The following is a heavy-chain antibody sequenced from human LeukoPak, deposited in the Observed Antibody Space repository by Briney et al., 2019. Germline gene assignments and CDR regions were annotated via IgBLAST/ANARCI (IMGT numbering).Heavy chain of an antibody. CDR2: ISSNGGST. J-gene: IGHJ6*03. Sequence: GGSLRLSCAASGFTFSSCAMHWVRQAPGKGLEYVSAISSNGGSTYYANSVKGRFTISRDNSKNTLYLQMGSLRAEDMAVYYCARTRITMVRGVISGYYYMDVWGKGTTVTVSS. D-gene: IGHD3-10*01. CDR1: GFTFSSCA. CDR3: ARTRITMVRGVISGYYYMDV. V-gene: IGHV3-64*01.